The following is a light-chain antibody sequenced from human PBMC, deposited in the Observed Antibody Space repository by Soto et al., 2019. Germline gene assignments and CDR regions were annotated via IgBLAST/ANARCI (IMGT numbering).Light chain of an antibody. CDR2: YDS. CDR1: NIGSKS. J-gene: IGLJ2*01. V-gene: IGLV3-21*04. Sequence: YELTQPPSVSVAPGKTARITCGGNNIGSKSVHWYQQKPGQAPVLVIYYDSDRPSGIPERFSGSNSGNTATLTISRVEAGDEADYYCQVWDSSSDHRAHVVFGGGTKLTVL. CDR3: QVWDSSSDHRAHVV.